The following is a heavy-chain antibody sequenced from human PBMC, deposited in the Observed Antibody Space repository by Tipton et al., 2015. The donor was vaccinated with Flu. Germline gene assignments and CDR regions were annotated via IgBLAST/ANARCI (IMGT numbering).Heavy chain of an antibody. CDR1: GGSISSYY. CDR2: IYYTGST. V-gene: IGHV4-59*01. Sequence: LRLSCTVSGGSISSYYWSWIRQPPGKGLEWIGYIYYTGSTNYNPSLKSRVTISVDTSNNQFSLKLSSVTAADTAVYYCARLPLPLSYFDYWGQGTLVTVSS. J-gene: IGHJ4*02. CDR3: ARLPLPLSYFDY.